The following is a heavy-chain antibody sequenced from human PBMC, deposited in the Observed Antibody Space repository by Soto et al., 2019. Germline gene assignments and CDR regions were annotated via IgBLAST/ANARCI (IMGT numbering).Heavy chain of an antibody. CDR3: ARVNPPYGDYYYYYYGMDV. D-gene: IGHD4-17*01. Sequence: ASLKVSCKASGCTFTGYYMHWVRQAPGQGLEWMGWIDPNSGGTSYAQKFQGRVTMTRDTSISTAYMELSRLRSDDTAVYYCARVNPPYGDYYYYYYGMDVWGQGTTVTVSS. CDR2: IDPNSGGT. V-gene: IGHV1-2*02. J-gene: IGHJ6*02. CDR1: GCTFTGYY.